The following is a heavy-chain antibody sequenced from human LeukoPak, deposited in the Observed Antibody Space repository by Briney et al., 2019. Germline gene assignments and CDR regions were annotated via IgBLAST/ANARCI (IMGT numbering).Heavy chain of an antibody. V-gene: IGHV3-23*01. Sequence: GGSLRLSCAASGFTFSSYAMHWVRQAPGKGLEWVSVIAVGGANTYSADSVKGRFSISRDNSKNTLYLQMNNLRAEDTAVYYCATRGVITPFFDYWGQGTLVTVSA. J-gene: IGHJ4*02. D-gene: IGHD3-10*01. CDR2: IAVGGANT. CDR3: ATRGVITPFFDY. CDR1: GFTFSSYA.